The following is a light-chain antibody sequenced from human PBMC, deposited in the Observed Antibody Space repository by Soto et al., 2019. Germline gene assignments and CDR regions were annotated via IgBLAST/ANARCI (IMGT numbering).Light chain of an antibody. J-gene: IGKJ1*01. CDR3: QQHNDWPPWT. CDR1: QSISNN. V-gene: IGKV3-15*01. CDR2: AAS. Sequence: EILMTQSPSTLSASAGDRATLSCRASQSISNNLAWYQQKPGQAPRLLIYAASTRAHGVPARFCGSGSGTEYSLTISSLQSEDFAVYYCQQHNDWPPWTFGQGTKVEIK.